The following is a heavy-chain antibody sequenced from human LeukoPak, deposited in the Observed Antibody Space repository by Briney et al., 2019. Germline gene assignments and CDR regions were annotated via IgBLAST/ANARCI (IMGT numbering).Heavy chain of an antibody. CDR2: IGDRGDIT. V-gene: IGHV3-23*01. J-gene: IGHJ4*02. CDR3: AKEWLQHTKRTDH. CDR1: GFTLTRHA. D-gene: IGHD5-12*01. Sequence: GGSLRLTCAASGFTLTRHAMSWVRQAPGKGLEWVSVIGDRGDITYYADSVKGRFTISRDTSTNTVFLQMNSLGLDDTAVYYCAKEWLQHTKRTDHWGQGTLVTVSS.